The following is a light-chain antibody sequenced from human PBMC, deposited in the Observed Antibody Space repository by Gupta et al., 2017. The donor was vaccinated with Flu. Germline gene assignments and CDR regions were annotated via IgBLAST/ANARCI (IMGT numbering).Light chain of an antibody. V-gene: IGKV3-20*01. J-gene: IGKJ2*03. CDR2: GAS. CDR3: QQDDRSPYS. CDR1: QSLSSTF. Sequence: EIVLTQSPGTLSLSPGERATLSCRASQSLSSTFLAWYQQKPGQAPRLLIYGASSRAIGIPDRFSGSGSGTDFTLTISGLEPEDFAMYYCQQDDRSPYSFGQGTKLEIK.